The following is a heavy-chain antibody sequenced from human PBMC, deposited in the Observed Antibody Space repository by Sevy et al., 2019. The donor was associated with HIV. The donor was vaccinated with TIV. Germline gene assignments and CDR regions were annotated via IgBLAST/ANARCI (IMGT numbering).Heavy chain of an antibody. J-gene: IGHJ4*02. CDR1: GFTLGSYT. Sequence: GGSLRLSCAASGFTLGSYTMNWVRQAPGEGLEWVATISATGGSTYYADSVKGRFTISRDVSKGLLYLQMNSLTAEDTAIFYCAKTLQKLPFHPHYFDYWGQGTLVTVSS. V-gene: IGHV3-23*01. D-gene: IGHD2-21*02. CDR2: ISATGGST. CDR3: AKTLQKLPFHPHYFDY.